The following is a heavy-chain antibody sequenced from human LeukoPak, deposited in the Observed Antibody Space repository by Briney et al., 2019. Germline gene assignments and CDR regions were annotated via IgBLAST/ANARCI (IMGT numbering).Heavy chain of an antibody. CDR1: GFTFSSYW. D-gene: IGHD6-6*01. Sequence: GGSLRLSCAASGFTFSSYWMSWVRQAPGKGLEWVSLINSDGSSTSYADSVKGRFTISRDNAKSILYLQMISLRAEDTAVYYCARPRSSSSWFDAWGQGTLVTVSS. J-gene: IGHJ5*02. V-gene: IGHV3-74*01. CDR2: INSDGSST. CDR3: ARPRSSSSWFDA.